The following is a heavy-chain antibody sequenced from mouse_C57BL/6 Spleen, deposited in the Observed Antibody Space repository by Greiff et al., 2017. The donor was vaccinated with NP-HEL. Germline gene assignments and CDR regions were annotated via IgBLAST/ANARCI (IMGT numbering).Heavy chain of an antibody. J-gene: IGHJ3*01. CDR2: IYPGDGDT. CDR3: ARPGSSSWFAY. D-gene: IGHD1-1*01. Sequence: VQRVESGAELVKPGASVKISCKASGYAFSSYWMNWVKQRPGKGLEWIGQIYPGDGDTNYNGKFKGKATLTADKSSSTAYMQLSSLTSEDAAVYFCARPGSSSWFAYWGQGTLVTVSA. CDR1: GYAFSSYW. V-gene: IGHV1-80*01.